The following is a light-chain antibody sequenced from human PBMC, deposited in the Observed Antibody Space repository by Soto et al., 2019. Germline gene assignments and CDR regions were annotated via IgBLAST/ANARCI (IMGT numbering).Light chain of an antibody. CDR1: KSDIGVYDF. CDR3: CSYAGSYTVV. Sequence: QSVLTQPPSASGSPGQSVTISCTGTKSDIGVYDFVSWYQQHPGKAPRLIIYEVVQRPSGVPDRFSGSKSGNTASLTVSGLQAADEADYYCCSYAGSYTVVFGGGTKLTVL. CDR2: EVV. V-gene: IGLV2-8*01. J-gene: IGLJ2*01.